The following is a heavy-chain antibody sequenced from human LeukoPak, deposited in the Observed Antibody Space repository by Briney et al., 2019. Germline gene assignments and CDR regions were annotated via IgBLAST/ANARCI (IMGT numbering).Heavy chain of an antibody. CDR2: ISGSGGST. J-gene: IGHJ5*02. Sequence: PGRSLRLSCAASGFTFSSYAMSWVRQAPGKGLEWVSAISGSGGSTYYADSVKGRFTISRDNSKNTLYLQMNSLRAEDTAVYYCAKHQYYYDSSGDNWFDPWGQGTLVTVSS. CDR1: GFTFSSYA. D-gene: IGHD3-22*01. V-gene: IGHV3-23*01. CDR3: AKHQYYYDSSGDNWFDP.